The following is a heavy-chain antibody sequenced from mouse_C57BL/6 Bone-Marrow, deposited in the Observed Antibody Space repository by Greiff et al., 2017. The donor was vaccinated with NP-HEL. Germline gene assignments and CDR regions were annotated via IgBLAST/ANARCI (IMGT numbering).Heavy chain of an antibody. J-gene: IGHJ1*03. CDR3: ARRITTVVENPYFDV. CDR2: INPNNGGT. V-gene: IGHV1-26*01. D-gene: IGHD1-1*01. Sequence: EVQLQQSGPELVKPGASVKISCKASGYTFTDYYMNWVKQSHGKSLEWIGDINPNNGGTSYNQKFKGKATLTVDKSSSTAYMELRSLTSEDSAVYYCARRITTVVENPYFDVWGTGTTVTVSS. CDR1: GYTFTDYY.